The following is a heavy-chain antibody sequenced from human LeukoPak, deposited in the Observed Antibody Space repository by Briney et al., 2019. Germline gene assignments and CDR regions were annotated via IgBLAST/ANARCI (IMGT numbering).Heavy chain of an antibody. CDR3: ARLMYYFDS. Sequence: GGSLILSCAASGFTFSSYWMSWVRHAPGKGLEWVANIKPDGSEKYYVDSVKGRFTISRDNAGNSLYLQMDSLRAEDTAMYYCARLMYYFDSWGQGTLVTVSS. V-gene: IGHV3-7*01. CDR1: GFTFSSYW. CDR2: IKPDGSEK. J-gene: IGHJ4*02. D-gene: IGHD2-8*01.